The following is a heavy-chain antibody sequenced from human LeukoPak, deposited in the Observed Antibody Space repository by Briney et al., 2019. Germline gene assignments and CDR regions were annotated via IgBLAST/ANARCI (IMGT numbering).Heavy chain of an antibody. CDR3: ARRSYVELNWFDP. CDR2: IDSSGNT. J-gene: IGHJ5*02. CDR1: GGSISSSGYY. Sequence: PSETLSLTCTVSGGSISSSGYYWGWIRQPPGKGLEYFASIDSSGNTYYNPSLQSRVTISADTSKNQFSLKLSSVTAADTAVYYCARRSYVELNWFDPWGQGTLVTVSS. V-gene: IGHV4-39*07. D-gene: IGHD3-16*01.